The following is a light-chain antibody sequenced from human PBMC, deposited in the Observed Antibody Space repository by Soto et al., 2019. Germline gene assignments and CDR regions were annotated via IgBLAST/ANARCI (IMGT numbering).Light chain of an antibody. CDR3: QQYGDWPLT. CDR1: QSVGNN. J-gene: IGKJ4*01. CDR2: ATS. V-gene: IGKV3-15*01. Sequence: EIVLTQSPATLSVSPGERATLSCRASQSVGNNFAWYQQKPGQAPRLLIFATSTRATGVPARFSGCGSGTEFNLTISSPQSDDVAVYYCQQYGDWPLTFGGGAKVEIE.